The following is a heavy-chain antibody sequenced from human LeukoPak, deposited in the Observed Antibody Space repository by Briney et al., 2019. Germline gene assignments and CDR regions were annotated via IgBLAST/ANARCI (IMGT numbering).Heavy chain of an antibody. CDR1: GYTLTCYD. CDR3: ARGGCSGGSCYSAGAY. Sequence: ASVKVSCKASGYTLTCYDINWVRQATGQGLEWMGWMKPNSGNTGYAQKFQGRVTMTRNTSISTAYMELSSLRSEDTAVYYCARGGCSGGSCYSAGAYWGQGTLVTVSS. J-gene: IGHJ4*02. V-gene: IGHV1-8*01. CDR2: MKPNSGNT. D-gene: IGHD2-15*01.